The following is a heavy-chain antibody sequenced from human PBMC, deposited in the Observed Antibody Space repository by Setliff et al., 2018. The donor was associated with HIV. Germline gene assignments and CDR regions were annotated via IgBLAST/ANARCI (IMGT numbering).Heavy chain of an antibody. J-gene: IGHJ3*02. V-gene: IGHV4-4*07. CDR1: GGSISTYH. D-gene: IGHD3-22*01. CDR2: IYTSGST. CDR3: ARGTYYYDSSGFRDAFDI. Sequence: SETLSLTCTVSGGSISTYHWSWIRQPAGKGLEWIGRIYTSGSTNYNPSIKSRVTMSVDTSKNQFSLKLSSVTAADTAVYYCARGTYYYDSSGFRDAFDIWGQGTMVTV.